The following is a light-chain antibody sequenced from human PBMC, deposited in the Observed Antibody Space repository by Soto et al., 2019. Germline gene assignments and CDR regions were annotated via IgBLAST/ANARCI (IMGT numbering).Light chain of an antibody. CDR2: DVT. J-gene: IGLJ2*01. CDR3: CSYAGSYTEI. Sequence: QAVVTQPRSVSGSPGQSVTISCTGTSSDIGGYNYVYWYQHHPGKAPKLMIYDVTERPSGVPDRFSGSKSGNRASLTISGLQAEDEADYYCCSYAGSYTEIFGGGTKLTVL. V-gene: IGLV2-11*01. CDR1: SSDIGGYNY.